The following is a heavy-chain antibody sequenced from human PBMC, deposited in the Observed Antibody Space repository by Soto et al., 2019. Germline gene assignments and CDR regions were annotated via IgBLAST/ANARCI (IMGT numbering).Heavy chain of an antibody. J-gene: IGHJ4*02. D-gene: IGHD3-22*01. V-gene: IGHV4-30-4*01. CDR1: GGSISSGDYY. Sequence: SETLSLTCTVSGGSISSGDYYWSWIRQPPGKGLEWIGYIYYSGSTYYNPSLKSRVTISVDTSKNQFSLKLSSVTAADTAVYYCARWYYYDSSGYHRGTVDYWGQGTLVTVSS. CDR2: IYYSGST. CDR3: ARWYYYDSSGYHRGTVDY.